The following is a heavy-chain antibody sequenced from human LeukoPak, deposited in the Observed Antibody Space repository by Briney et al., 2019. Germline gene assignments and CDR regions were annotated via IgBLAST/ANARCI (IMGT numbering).Heavy chain of an antibody. Sequence: GGSLRLSCVASGFTFGTYGMHWVRQAPGKGLEWVAVISYDGKRTYYGDSVKGRFTISRDNSKNTLYLQMNSLRAEDTAVYYCAKDRAWDDFWGGWGQGTLVTVSS. CDR2: ISYDGKRT. CDR3: AKDRAWDDFWGG. D-gene: IGHD3-3*01. J-gene: IGHJ4*02. CDR1: GFTFGTYG. V-gene: IGHV3-30*18.